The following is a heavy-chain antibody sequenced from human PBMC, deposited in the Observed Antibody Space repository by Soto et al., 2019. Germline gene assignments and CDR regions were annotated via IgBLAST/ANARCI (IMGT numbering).Heavy chain of an antibody. Sequence: VAVIWYDGSNKYYADSVKGRFTISRDNSKNTLYLQMNSLRAEDTAVYYCARDLRHSTDYYYGMDVWGQGTTVTVSS. CDR2: IWYDGSNK. V-gene: IGHV3-33*01. D-gene: IGHD5-12*01. CDR3: ARDLRHSTDYYYGMDV. J-gene: IGHJ6*02.